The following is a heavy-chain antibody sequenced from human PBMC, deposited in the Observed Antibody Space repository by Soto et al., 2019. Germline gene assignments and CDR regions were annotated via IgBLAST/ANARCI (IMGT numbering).Heavy chain of an antibody. D-gene: IGHD4-17*01. CDR1: GGSISSYY. V-gene: IGHV4-59*08. Sequence: SETLSLTCTVSGGSISSYYWSWIRQPPGKGLEWIGYIYYNGVSTNYNPSLKSRVTISVDTSKNQFSLKLSSVTAADTAVYYCARRYGDYFDYWGQGTLVTVSS. CDR2: IYYNGVST. CDR3: ARRYGDYFDY. J-gene: IGHJ4*02.